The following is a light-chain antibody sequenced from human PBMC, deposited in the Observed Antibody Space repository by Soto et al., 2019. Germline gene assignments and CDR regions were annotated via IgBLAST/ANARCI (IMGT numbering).Light chain of an antibody. CDR2: EVT. Sequence: QSALTQPPSASGSPGQSVTISCAGSSSDIGASNSVSWYQQHPGKAPKLLISEVTKRPSGVPDRFSGSKSGNTASLTVSGLQADHEADYYCGSKAGSNKHVVFGGGTKVTVL. CDR3: GSKAGSNKHVV. V-gene: IGLV2-8*01. CDR1: SSDIGASNS. J-gene: IGLJ2*01.